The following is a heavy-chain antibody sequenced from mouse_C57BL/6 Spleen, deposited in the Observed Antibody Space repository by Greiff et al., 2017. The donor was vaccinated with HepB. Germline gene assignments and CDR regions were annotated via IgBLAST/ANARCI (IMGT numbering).Heavy chain of an antibody. CDR1: GFNIKDDY. V-gene: IGHV14-4*01. Sequence: EVKVVESGAELVRPGASVKLSCTASGFNIKDDYMHWVKQRPEQGLEWIGWIDPENGDTEYASKFQGQATITADTSSNPAYLQLSSLTSEDTAVYYCTTEGKAYWGQGTLVTVSA. CDR3: TTEGKAY. J-gene: IGHJ3*01. CDR2: IDPENGDT.